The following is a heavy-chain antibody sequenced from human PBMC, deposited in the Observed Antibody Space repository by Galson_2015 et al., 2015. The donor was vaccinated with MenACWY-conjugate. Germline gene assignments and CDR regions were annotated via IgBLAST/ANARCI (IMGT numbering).Heavy chain of an antibody. Sequence: SLRLSCAASGFTFSSYAMSWVRQAPGKGLEWVSAISGSGGSTYYADSVKGRFTISRDNSKNTLYLQMNSLRAEDTAVYYCAKRPDQLLFLDYWGQGTLVTVSS. V-gene: IGHV3-23*01. D-gene: IGHD2-2*01. CDR1: GFTFSSYA. J-gene: IGHJ4*02. CDR3: AKRPDQLLFLDY. CDR2: ISGSGGST.